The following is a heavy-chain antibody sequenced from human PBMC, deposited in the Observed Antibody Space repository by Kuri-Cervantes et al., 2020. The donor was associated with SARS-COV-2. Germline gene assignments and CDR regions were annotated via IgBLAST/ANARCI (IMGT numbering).Heavy chain of an antibody. V-gene: IGHV4-59*01. Sequence: SETLSLTCTVSGGSISGYYWSWIRQPPGKGLEWIGNIYDSGSTNYNPSLKSRVTISLDTSKNQFSLKLNSVTAADTAVYHCARYSSAWHPLGMDVWGQGTTVTVSS. CDR2: IYDSGST. CDR3: ARYSSAWHPLGMDV. J-gene: IGHJ6*02. D-gene: IGHD6-19*01. CDR1: GGSISGYY.